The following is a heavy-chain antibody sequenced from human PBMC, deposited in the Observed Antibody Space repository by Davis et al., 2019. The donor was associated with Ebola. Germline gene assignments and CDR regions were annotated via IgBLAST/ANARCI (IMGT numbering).Heavy chain of an antibody. CDR1: GFTFSSYG. V-gene: IGHV3-30*02. J-gene: IGHJ6*03. CDR2: IRYDGSNK. Sequence: PGGSLRLSCAASGFTFSSYGMHWVRQAPGKGLEWVAFIRYDGSNKYYADSVKGRFTISRDNSKNTLYLQMNTLSSEDTAVYYCSKGIYFYYYMDVWGKGTTVTVSS. D-gene: IGHD3-10*01. CDR3: SKGIYFYYYMDV.